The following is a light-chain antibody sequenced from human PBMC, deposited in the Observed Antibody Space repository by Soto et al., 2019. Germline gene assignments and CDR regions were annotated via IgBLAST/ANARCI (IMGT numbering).Light chain of an antibody. CDR3: QQHNSYPYT. Sequence: DIQMTQSPSTLSASVGDRVTITCRASQSISSWLAWYQQKPGKAPKLLIYKASSLESGVPSRFSGSGSGTEFTPTISSLQPDDFSTYYCQQHNSYPYTFGQGTKLEIK. V-gene: IGKV1-5*03. J-gene: IGKJ2*01. CDR1: QSISSW. CDR2: KAS.